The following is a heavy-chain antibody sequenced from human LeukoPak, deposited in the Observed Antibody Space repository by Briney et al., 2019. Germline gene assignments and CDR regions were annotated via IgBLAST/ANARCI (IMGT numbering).Heavy chain of an antibody. CDR2: ISAYNGNT. CDR1: GFAFTSYG. V-gene: IGHV1-18*01. CDR3: ARDRTMVRGPIGY. J-gene: IGHJ4*02. Sequence: GASVKVSCKASGFAFTSYGISWVRQAPGQGLGWMGWISAYNGNTNYAQKLQGRVTMTTDTSTSTAYMELRSLRSDDTAVCYCARDRTMVRGPIGYWGQGTLVTVSS. D-gene: IGHD3-10*01.